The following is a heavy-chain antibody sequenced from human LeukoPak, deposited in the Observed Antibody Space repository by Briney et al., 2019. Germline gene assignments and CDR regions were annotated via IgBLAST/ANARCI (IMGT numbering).Heavy chain of an antibody. V-gene: IGHV4-34*01. J-gene: IGHJ4*02. CDR1: GGSFSGYY. CDR3: ARTAMGCFDY. D-gene: IGHD5-18*01. CDR2: IYYSGST. Sequence: SETLSLTCAVYGGSFSGYYWSWIRQPPGKGLEWIGSIYYSGSTYYNPSLKSRVTISVDTSKNQFSLKLSSVTAADTAVYYCARTAMGCFDYWGQGTLVTVSS.